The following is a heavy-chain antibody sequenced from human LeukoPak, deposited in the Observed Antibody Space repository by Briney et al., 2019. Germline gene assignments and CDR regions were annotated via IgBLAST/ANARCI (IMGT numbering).Heavy chain of an antibody. CDR2: VSGSGGST. V-gene: IGHV3-23*01. CDR1: GFTFSNYA. Sequence: PGGSLTLSCAASGFTFSNYAMSWVRQAPGKGLEWVSAVSGSGGSTYYADSVKGRFTISRDNSKNTLYLQMNSLRAEDTAVYYCARGGSGRRYYYYMDVWGKGTTVTVSS. J-gene: IGHJ6*03. CDR3: ARGGSGRRYYYYMDV. D-gene: IGHD3-3*01.